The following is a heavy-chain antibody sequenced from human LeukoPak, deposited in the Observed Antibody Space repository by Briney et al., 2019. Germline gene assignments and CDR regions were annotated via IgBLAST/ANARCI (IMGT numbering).Heavy chain of an antibody. Sequence: PSETLSLTCTVSGGSISDYHWSWIRQPPGKGLEYIGYIYNSGRTFYNPSLKSRVTISADTSKNQFSLKLSSVTAADTAVYYCAREDWYSNFGYWGQGTLVTVSS. CDR1: GGSISDYH. D-gene: IGHD3/OR15-3a*01. V-gene: IGHV4-59*01. J-gene: IGHJ4*02. CDR3: AREDWYSNFGY. CDR2: IYNSGRT.